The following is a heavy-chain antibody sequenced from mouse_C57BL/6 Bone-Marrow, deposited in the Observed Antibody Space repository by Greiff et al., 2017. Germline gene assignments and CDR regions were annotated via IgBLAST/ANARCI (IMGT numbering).Heavy chain of an antibody. D-gene: IGHD1-1*01. Sequence: VQLQQSGAELVMPGASVKLSCTASGFNIKDDYMHWVKQRPGQGLEWIGWIDPANGDTEYDSKFKGKATITADTSSNTAYLQLSSLTSEDTAVYYCTYYCYGSSQGCYFDYWCWGTTLLVTS. J-gene: IGHJ2*01. CDR3: TYYCYGSSQGCYFDY. CDR2: IDPANGDT. V-gene: IGHV14-4*01. CDR1: GFNIKDDY.